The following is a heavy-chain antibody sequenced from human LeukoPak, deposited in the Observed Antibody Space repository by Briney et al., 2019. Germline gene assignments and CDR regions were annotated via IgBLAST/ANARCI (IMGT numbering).Heavy chain of an antibody. J-gene: IGHJ4*02. Sequence: GGSLRLSCAASGFTFSSYSMNWFRQAPGKGLEWVSYISSSSTIYYADSVKGRFTISRDNAKNSLYLQMNSLRAEDTAVYYCARDRGSSYIGYFDYWGQGTLVTVSS. CDR1: GFTFSSYS. CDR3: ARDRGSSYIGYFDY. CDR2: ISSSSTI. V-gene: IGHV3-48*01. D-gene: IGHD6-13*01.